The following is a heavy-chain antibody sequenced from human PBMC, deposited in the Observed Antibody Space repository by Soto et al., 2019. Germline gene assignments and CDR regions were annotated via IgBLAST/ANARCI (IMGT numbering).Heavy chain of an antibody. V-gene: IGHV1-58*01. Sequence: WASVKVSCKASGFTFTSSAVQWVRQARGQRLEWIGWIVVGSGNTNYAQKFQERVTITRDMSTSTAYMELSSLRSEDTAVYYCAAGTAADTYYGMDVWGQGTTVTVSS. CDR3: AAGTAADTYYGMDV. J-gene: IGHJ6*02. CDR2: IVVGSGNT. D-gene: IGHD6-25*01. CDR1: GFTFTSSA.